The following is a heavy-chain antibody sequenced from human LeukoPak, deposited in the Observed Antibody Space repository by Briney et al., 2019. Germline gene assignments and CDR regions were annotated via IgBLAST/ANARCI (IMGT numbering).Heavy chain of an antibody. CDR1: GFTYISYG. CDR2: LRYEGSNK. Sequence: GGSLRLSCAASGFTYISYGMHWVRDAPGKGLEGVAFLRYEGSNKYYADSVKCRFPISRDNSKNTLYLQMNSLRAEDTAVYYCAKDSQYYGSGSYYNFDYWGQGTLVTVSS. D-gene: IGHD3-10*01. J-gene: IGHJ4*02. CDR3: AKDSQYYGSGSYYNFDY. V-gene: IGHV3-30*02.